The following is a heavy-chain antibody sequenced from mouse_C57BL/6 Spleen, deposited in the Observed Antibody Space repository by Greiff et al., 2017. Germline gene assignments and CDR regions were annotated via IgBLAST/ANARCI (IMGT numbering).Heavy chain of an antibody. V-gene: IGHV1-15*01. D-gene: IGHD1-1*01. J-gene: IGHJ2*01. CDR3: TIYYYGSSYFDY. CDR1: GYTFTDYE. CDR2: LDPETGGT. Sequence: QVQLQQSGAELVRPGASVTLSCKASGYTFTDYEMHWVKQTPVHGLEWIGALDPETGGTAYNQKFKGKAIPTADKSSSTAYVELRSLTSEDSAVYYCTIYYYGSSYFDYWGQGTTLTVSS.